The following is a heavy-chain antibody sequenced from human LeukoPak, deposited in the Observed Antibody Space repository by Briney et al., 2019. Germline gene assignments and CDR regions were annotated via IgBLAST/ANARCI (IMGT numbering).Heavy chain of an antibody. Sequence: SVKVSCKASGGTFSSYAISWVRQAPGQGLEWMGGIIPIFGTANYAQKFQGRVTITADESTSTAYMELSSLRSEDTAVYYCARGIAARGYGVYNWFDPWGQGTLVTVSS. V-gene: IGHV1-69*13. D-gene: IGHD6-6*01. CDR3: ARGIAARGYGVYNWFDP. J-gene: IGHJ5*02. CDR1: GGTFSSYA. CDR2: IIPIFGTA.